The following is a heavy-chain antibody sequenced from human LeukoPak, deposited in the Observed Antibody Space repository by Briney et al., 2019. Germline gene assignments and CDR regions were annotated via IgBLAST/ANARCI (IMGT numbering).Heavy chain of an antibody. V-gene: IGHV3-7*01. D-gene: IGHD6-6*01. CDR2: INEDGSKK. CDR3: ASSSYSSSSS. CDR1: GFTFTNYW. Sequence: VRSLRLSCAASGFTFTNYWMIWVRQAPGQGLEWVADINEDGSKKYYVGSVEGRFTISRDNAKNSVFLQMNSLRAEDTAMYYCASSSYSSSSSWGQGTLVTVSS. J-gene: IGHJ5*02.